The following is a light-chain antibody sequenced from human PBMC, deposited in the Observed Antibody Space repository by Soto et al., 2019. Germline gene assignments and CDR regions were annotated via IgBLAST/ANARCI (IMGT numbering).Light chain of an antibody. V-gene: IGKV3-15*01. J-gene: IGKJ1*01. CDR1: QNIGNK. CDR3: QQRSNWPRT. CDR2: GAS. Sequence: IVVTQSPGTLSVSPGERATLSCRASQNIGNKVGGYQQKTGQAPRIIIYGASTRATDIPDRFSGSGSGTELNLTISSLEPEDFAVYYCQQRSNWPRTFGQGTKVDIK.